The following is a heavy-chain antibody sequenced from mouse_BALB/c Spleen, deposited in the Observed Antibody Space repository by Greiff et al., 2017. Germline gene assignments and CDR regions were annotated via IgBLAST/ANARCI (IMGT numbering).Heavy chain of an antibody. D-gene: IGHD2-1*01. Sequence: EVMLVESGGGLVQPGGSRKLSCAASGFTFSSFGMHWVRQAPEKGLEWVAYISSGSSTIYYADTVKGRFTISRDNPKNTLFLQMTSLRSEDTAMYYCARSQNGNWGYYAMDYWGQGTSVTVSS. J-gene: IGHJ4*01. CDR1: GFTFSSFG. V-gene: IGHV5-17*02. CDR2: ISSGSSTI. CDR3: ARSQNGNWGYYAMDY.